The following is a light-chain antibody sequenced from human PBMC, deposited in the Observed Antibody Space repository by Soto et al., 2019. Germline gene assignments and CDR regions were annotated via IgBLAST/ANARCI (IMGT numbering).Light chain of an antibody. CDR3: QQLLSYPIT. CDR1: QGISSY. J-gene: IGKJ5*01. CDR2: AAS. Sequence: IQLTQSPSSPSASVGDRVTITCRASQGISSYLAWYQQKPGKAPKLLIYAASTLQSGVPLRFSGSGSGTSFTLTISSLQPEDFATYYCQQLLSYPITFGQGTRLEIK. V-gene: IGKV1-9*01.